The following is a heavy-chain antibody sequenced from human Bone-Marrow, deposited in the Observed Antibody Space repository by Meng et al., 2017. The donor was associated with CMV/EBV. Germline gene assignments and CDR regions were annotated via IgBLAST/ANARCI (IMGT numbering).Heavy chain of an antibody. D-gene: IGHD2-8*01. CDR3: ARGPLVRILYHNHHYPFDY. CDR2: INPNSGGT. V-gene: IGHV1-2*02. CDR1: GYTFTSYD. J-gene: IGHJ4*02. Sequence: ASVKVSCKASGYTFTSYDINWVRQATGQGLEWMGWINPNSGGTNYAQKFQGRVTMTRDTSISTAYMELSRLRSDDTAVDYCARGPLVRILYHNHHYPFDYWGQGTLVTVSS.